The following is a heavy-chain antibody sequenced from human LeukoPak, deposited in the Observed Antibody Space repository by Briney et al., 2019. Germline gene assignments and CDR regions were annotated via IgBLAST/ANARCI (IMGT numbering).Heavy chain of an antibody. Sequence: PGGSLRLSCAASGFTFSSYAMSWVRQAPGKGLEWVSAISGSGGSTYYADSVKGRFTISRDNSKNTLYLQMNSLRAEDTAVYYCAKDGVMWELLPSDFGYWGQGTLVTVSS. J-gene: IGHJ4*02. CDR1: GFTFSSYA. CDR2: ISGSGGST. V-gene: IGHV3-23*01. CDR3: AKDGVMWELLPSDFGY. D-gene: IGHD1-26*01.